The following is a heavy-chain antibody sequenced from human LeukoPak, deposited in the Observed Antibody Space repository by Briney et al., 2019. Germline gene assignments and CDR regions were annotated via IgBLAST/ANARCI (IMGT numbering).Heavy chain of an antibody. J-gene: IGHJ6*02. CDR3: ARDRQYYGLGSYYIDYYGMDV. CDR1: GFTFSDYY. V-gene: IGHV3-11*01. Sequence: MAGGSLRLSCAASGFTFSDYYMSWIRQAPGKGLEWVSYISSSGSTIYYADSVKGRFTISRDNAKNSLYLQMNSLRAEDTAVYCCARDRQYYGLGSYYIDYYGMDVWGQGTTVTVSS. CDR2: ISSSGSTI. D-gene: IGHD3-10*01.